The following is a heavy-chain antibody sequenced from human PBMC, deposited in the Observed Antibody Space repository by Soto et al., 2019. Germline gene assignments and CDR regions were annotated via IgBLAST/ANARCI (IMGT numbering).Heavy chain of an antibody. D-gene: IGHD3-3*01. CDR1: GGTFSSHA. CDR2: IIPIFGTA. J-gene: IGHJ4*02. CDR3: ASKTYDFWSGYPPYYFDY. Sequence: SVKVSCKASGGTFSSHAISWVRQAPGQGLEWMGGIIPIFGTANYAQKFQGRVTITADKSTSTAYMELSSLRSEDTAVYYCASKTYDFWSGYPPYYFDYWGQGTLVTVSS. V-gene: IGHV1-69*06.